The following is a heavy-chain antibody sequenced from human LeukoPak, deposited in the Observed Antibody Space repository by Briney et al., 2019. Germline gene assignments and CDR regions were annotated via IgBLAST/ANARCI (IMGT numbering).Heavy chain of an antibody. CDR1: GIALSNYW. V-gene: IGHV3-7*05. J-gene: IGHJ3*02. CDR3: VRDQGAFDM. CDR2: IKQDGSEK. Sequence: GGSLRLSCAGSGIALSNYWMSWGRQAPGKGLEWVGNIKQDGSEKYFVDSLRGRFTISRDNAKNSLFLQMNSLRADDTAVYNCVRDQGAFDMWGQGTMVTVSS.